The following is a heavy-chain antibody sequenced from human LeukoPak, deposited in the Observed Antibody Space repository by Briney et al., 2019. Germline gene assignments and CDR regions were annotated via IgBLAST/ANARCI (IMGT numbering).Heavy chain of an antibody. V-gene: IGHV3-30*04. J-gene: IGHJ4*02. D-gene: IGHD3-3*01. CDR1: GFTYTKHA. Sequence: GGSLRLSCAASGFTYTKHAMHWVRQAPGKGLEWVAVISYDGSNKKYADSVKGRFTIPRDNSKNTLYLQMNSLRAEDTAVYYCARELRFLEWLLYFDYWGQGTLVTVSS. CDR2: ISYDGSNK. CDR3: ARELRFLEWLLYFDY.